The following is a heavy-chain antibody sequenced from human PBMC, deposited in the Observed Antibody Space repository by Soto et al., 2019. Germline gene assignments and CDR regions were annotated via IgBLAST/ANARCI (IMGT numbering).Heavy chain of an antibody. Sequence: QVQLVQSGAEVKKPGSSVKVSCKASGGTFSSYSINWVRQAPGQGLEWMGEIIPIFGTTNYAQKFQGRVTITADESTSPAYMELSRLRSEDTAVYYCARDGGRHSGGIDYWSQGTLVTVSS. CDR3: ARDGGRHSGGIDY. CDR1: GGTFSSYS. D-gene: IGHD2-15*01. V-gene: IGHV1-69*01. J-gene: IGHJ4*02. CDR2: IIPIFGTT.